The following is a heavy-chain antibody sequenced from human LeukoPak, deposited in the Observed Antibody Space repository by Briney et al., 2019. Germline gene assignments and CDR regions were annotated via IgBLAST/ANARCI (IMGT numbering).Heavy chain of an antibody. CDR1: GFTFSSCA. J-gene: IGHJ3*02. CDR3: ARVPSYPGAFDI. Sequence: HSGGSLRLSCAASGFTFSSCAMSWVRQAPGKGLEWVSAISGNGGNTYYADSVKGRFTISRDNSRNTLYLQMNSLRAEDTAIYYCARVPSYPGAFDIWGEGRMVTVSS. D-gene: IGHD1-26*01. V-gene: IGHV3-23*01. CDR2: ISGNGGNT.